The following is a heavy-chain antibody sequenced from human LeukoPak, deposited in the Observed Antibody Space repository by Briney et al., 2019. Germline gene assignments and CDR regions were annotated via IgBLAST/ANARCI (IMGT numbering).Heavy chain of an antibody. J-gene: IGHJ4*02. CDR3: ASIISAAAGGSFDY. D-gene: IGHD6-13*01. V-gene: IGHV3-23*01. Sequence: GGALRLSCAASGFTFSSYAMSWVRQAPGKGLEWVSAISGSGGSTYYADSVKGRFTISRDNSKNTLYLQMNSLRAEDTAVYYCASIISAAAGGSFDYWGQGTLVTVSS. CDR1: GFTFSSYA. CDR2: ISGSGGST.